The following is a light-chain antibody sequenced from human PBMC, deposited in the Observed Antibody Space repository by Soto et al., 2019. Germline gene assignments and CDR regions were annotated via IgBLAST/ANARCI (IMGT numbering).Light chain of an antibody. CDR3: PSYTSSSTVI. CDR2: DVS. Sequence: QSALTQPASVSGSPGQSITISCTGTSSDVGGYNYVSWYQQHPGKAPKLMIYDVSNRPSGVSNRFSGSKSGNTASLTISGLQAEDEADYYCPSYTSSSTVIFGGGTQLTVL. V-gene: IGLV2-14*01. CDR1: SSDVGGYNY. J-gene: IGLJ2*01.